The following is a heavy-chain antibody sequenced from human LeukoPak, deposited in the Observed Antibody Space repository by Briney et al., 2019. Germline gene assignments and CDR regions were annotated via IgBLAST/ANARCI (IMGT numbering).Heavy chain of an antibody. CDR3: ARDRYCSGGSCYSGTNWFDP. Sequence: PSETLSLTCTVSGGSISSYYWSWIRQPAGKGLEWIGRIYTSGSTNYNPSLKSRVTMSVDTSKNQFSLKLSSVTAADTAVYYCARDRYCSGGSCYSGTNWFDPWGQGTLVTVSS. V-gene: IGHV4-4*07. CDR1: GGSISSYY. J-gene: IGHJ5*02. D-gene: IGHD2-15*01. CDR2: IYTSGST.